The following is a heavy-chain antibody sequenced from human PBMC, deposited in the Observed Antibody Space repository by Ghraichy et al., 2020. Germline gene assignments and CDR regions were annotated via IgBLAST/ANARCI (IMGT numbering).Heavy chain of an antibody. Sequence: SETLSLTCTVFGGSISSYYWSWIRQPPGKGLEWIGYIYYSGSTNYNPSLKSRVTISVDTSKNQFSLKLSSVTAADTAVYYCARVDDYYDSSGYLTRAEYFQHWGQGTLVTVSS. D-gene: IGHD3-22*01. V-gene: IGHV4-59*01. J-gene: IGHJ1*01. CDR2: IYYSGST. CDR1: GGSISSYY. CDR3: ARVDDYYDSSGYLTRAEYFQH.